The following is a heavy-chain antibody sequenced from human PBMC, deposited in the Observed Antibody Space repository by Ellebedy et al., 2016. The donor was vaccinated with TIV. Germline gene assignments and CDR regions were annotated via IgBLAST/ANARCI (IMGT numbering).Heavy chain of an antibody. J-gene: IGHJ4*02. V-gene: IGHV4-39*07. CDR1: GGSISSSSHY. D-gene: IGHD6-6*01. Sequence: SETLSLTXSVSGGSISSSSHYWVWIRQPPGKGLEWVGSMYYSGSTYYNPPLKSRVTISLDTSKKQFSLKLSSVTAADTAMYYCARGRAALGHYFDYWGQGALVTVSS. CDR3: ARGRAALGHYFDY. CDR2: MYYSGST.